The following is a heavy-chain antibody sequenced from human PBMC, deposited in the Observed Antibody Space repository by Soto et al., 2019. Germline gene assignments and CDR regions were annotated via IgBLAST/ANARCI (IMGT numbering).Heavy chain of an antibody. D-gene: IGHD4-17*01. V-gene: IGHV4-59*01. J-gene: IGHJ3*01. CDR3: ARDVGGTVTLEAAFDF. CDR2: IYYNGNT. Sequence: QVQLLASGPGLVKPSETLSLTCTVSGDSISDYYWSWIRPPPGKGLERIGYIYYNGNTNYNPSLKSRVNMSVDSSKNQFSLRLSYVTAADTALYYCARDVGGTVTLEAAFDFGGQGTMVTVS. CDR1: GDSISDYY.